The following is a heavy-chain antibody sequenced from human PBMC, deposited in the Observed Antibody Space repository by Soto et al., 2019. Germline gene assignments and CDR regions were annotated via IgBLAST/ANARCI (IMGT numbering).Heavy chain of an antibody. CDR3: ARDLGIAAAGHSPLYYYYGMDV. CDR2: ISSSSSTI. Sequence: GGSLRLSCAASGFTFSSYSMNWVRQAPGKGLEWVSYISSSSSTIYYADSVKGRFTISRDNAKNSLYLQMNSLRDEDTAVYYCARDLGIAAAGHSPLYYYYGMDVWGQGTTVTVSS. J-gene: IGHJ6*02. CDR1: GFTFSSYS. D-gene: IGHD6-13*01. V-gene: IGHV3-48*02.